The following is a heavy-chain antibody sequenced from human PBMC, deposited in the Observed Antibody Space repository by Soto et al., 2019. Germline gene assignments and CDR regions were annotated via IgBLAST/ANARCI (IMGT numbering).Heavy chain of an antibody. D-gene: IGHD6-19*01. J-gene: IGHJ4*02. CDR3: ARDRSGYSSGWYDGRGYFDY. CDR1: GYTFTSYG. Sequence: QVQLVQSGAEVKKPGASEKVSCKASGYTFTSYGISWVQQAPGQGLQWMGWISAYNGNTNYAQKLQGRVTMTTDTSTSTAYMELRSLRSDDTAVYYCARDRSGYSSGWYDGRGYFDYWGQGTLVTVSS. V-gene: IGHV1-18*01. CDR2: ISAYNGNT.